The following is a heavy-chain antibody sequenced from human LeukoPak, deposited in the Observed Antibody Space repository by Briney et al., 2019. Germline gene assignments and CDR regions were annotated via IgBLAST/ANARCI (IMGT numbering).Heavy chain of an antibody. CDR3: TTAGSGYYSSYYYYYGMDV. J-gene: IGHJ6*02. CDR1: GFTFSNAW. D-gene: IGHD3-22*01. V-gene: IGHV3-15*01. CDR2: IKSKTDGGTT. Sequence: GGSLRLSCAASGFTFSNAWMSWVRQAPGKGLEWVGRIKSKTDGGTTDYAAPVKGRFTISRDDSKNTLYLQMNSLKTEDTAVYYCTTAGSGYYSSYYYYYGMDVWGQGTTVTVSS.